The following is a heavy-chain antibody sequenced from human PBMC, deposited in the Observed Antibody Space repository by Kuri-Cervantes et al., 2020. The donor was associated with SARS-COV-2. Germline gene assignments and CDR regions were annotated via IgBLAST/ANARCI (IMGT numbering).Heavy chain of an antibody. Sequence: GESLKISCAASGFTFSSYAMHWVRQAPGKGLEWVAVISYDGSNKYYADSVKGRFTISRGNSKNTLYLQMNSLRAEDTAVYYCARDRAGGYGSGYQYYFDSWGQGTLVTVSS. CDR1: GFTFSSYA. V-gene: IGHV3-30*04. D-gene: IGHD5-18*01. CDR3: ARDRAGGYGSGYQYYFDS. CDR2: ISYDGSNK. J-gene: IGHJ4*02.